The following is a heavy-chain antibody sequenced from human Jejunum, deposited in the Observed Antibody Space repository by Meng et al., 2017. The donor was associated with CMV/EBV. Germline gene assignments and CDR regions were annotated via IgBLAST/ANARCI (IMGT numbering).Heavy chain of an antibody. Sequence: HIPLKYSGSTQVKPTQTLTLTCTFSGVPLRTSEVGLCWIRQHPGKALEWLALIYWDDDKRYSPSLKSRLTITKDTSKNQVVLTMTNMDPVDTATYYCAHRETQAAAGTISTAFDYWGQGTLVTVSS. D-gene: IGHD6-13*01. CDR1: GVPLRTSEVG. CDR2: IYWDDDK. CDR3: AHRETQAAAGTISTAFDY. J-gene: IGHJ4*02. V-gene: IGHV2-5*02.